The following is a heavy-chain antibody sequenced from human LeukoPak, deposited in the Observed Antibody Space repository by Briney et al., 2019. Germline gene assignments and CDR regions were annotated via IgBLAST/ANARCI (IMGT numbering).Heavy chain of an antibody. J-gene: IGHJ4*02. V-gene: IGHV3-48*01. D-gene: IGHD6-13*01. CDR1: GPTFTRHT. CDR3: AREYDSRARFDS. Sequence: PGGSLRVSCAGSGPTFTRHTMIWVRQAPGKGLEWISYISSGSDTIYYADSVKGRFTASRDNAKTSLYLQMNSLRVEDTAVYFCAREYDSRARFDSWGQGALVTVSS. CDR2: ISSGSDTI.